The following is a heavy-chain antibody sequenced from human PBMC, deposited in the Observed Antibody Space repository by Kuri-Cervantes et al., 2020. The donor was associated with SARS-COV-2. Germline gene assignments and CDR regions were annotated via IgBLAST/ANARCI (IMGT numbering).Heavy chain of an antibody. D-gene: IGHD3-3*01. V-gene: IGHV3-21*04. Sequence: GGSLRLSCAAPGFTFRSYSMIWVRQAPGKGLEWVSSISSGSDYIYYADSVKGRFTISRDNAKNSLYLQMNSLRAEDTAVYYCATPRNFWSGPFDYWGQGTLVTVSS. CDR2: ISSGSDYI. CDR1: GFTFRSYS. CDR3: ATPRNFWSGPFDY. J-gene: IGHJ4*02.